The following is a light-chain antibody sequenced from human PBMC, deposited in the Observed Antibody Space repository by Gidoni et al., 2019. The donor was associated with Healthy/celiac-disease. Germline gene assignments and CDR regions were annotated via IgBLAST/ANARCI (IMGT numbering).Light chain of an antibody. J-gene: IGLJ2*01. CDR1: SSDVGGYNY. Sequence: QSALTQPASVSGSPGQSIPLSCTGTSSDVGGYNYVSWYQQHPGKAPKLMIYEVSNRPSGVSNRFSGSKSGNTASLTISGLQAEDEADYYCSSYTSSSTLFGGGTKLTVL. CDR2: EVS. V-gene: IGLV2-14*01. CDR3: SSYTSSSTL.